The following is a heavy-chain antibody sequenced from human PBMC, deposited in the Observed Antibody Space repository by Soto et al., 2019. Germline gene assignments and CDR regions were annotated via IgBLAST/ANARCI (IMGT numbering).Heavy chain of an antibody. CDR2: IYYSGST. J-gene: IGHJ4*02. CDR1: GGSLSSYY. D-gene: IGHD6-13*01. V-gene: IGHV4-59*01. CDR3: ERVSTAAAAPLFDY. Sequence: SETLSLTCTVSGGSLSSYYWSWIRQPPGKGLEWIGYIYYSGSTNYNPSLKSRVTISVDTSKNQFSLKLSSVTAADTAVYYCERVSTAAAAPLFDYWGQGTLVPVS.